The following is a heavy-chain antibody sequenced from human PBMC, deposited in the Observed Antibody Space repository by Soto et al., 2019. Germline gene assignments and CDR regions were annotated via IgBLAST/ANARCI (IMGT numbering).Heavy chain of an antibody. V-gene: IGHV3-23*01. CDR2: ISGSGSST. J-gene: IGHJ4*02. D-gene: IGHD6-6*01. CDR1: GFIFSNYA. CDR3: VRVASSSGLHHLH. Sequence: PGGCVRLSCAASGFIFSNYAMSWVRQAPGKGLEWVSFISGSGSSTYYADSVKGRFTISRGNSKNTLYLQMNSLRAEDAAVYYCVRVASSSGLHHLHWGRGTLVTVSS.